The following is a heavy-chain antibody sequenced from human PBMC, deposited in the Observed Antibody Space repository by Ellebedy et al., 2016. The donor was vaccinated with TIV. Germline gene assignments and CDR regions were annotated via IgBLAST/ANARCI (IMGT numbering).Heavy chain of an antibody. V-gene: IGHV3-23*01. CDR3: TKAINSGNYYGMDV. J-gene: IGHJ6*02. CDR2: ISDSGLST. D-gene: IGHD3-10*01. Sequence: PGGSLRLSCAASGFTFSSYAMNWVRQAPGKGLEWVSTISDSGLSTYSAQSVRGRFIISRDNSENTVYQQMDSLRAEDTALYYCTKAINSGNYYGMDVWGQGTTVTVSS. CDR1: GFTFSSYA.